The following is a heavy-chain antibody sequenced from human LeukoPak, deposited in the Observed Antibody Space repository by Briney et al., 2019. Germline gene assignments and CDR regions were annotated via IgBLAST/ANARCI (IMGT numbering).Heavy chain of an antibody. CDR1: GFTFDDYA. V-gene: IGHV3-9*01. CDR3: AKGVVVVAATTAFDY. CDR2: ISWNSGSV. D-gene: IGHD2-15*01. Sequence: GGSLRLSCAASGFTFDDYAMHWVRQAPGKGLEWVSGISWNSGSVGYADSVKGRFTISRDNAKNSLHLQMNSLRAEDTALYYCAKGVVVVAATTAFDYWGQGALVTVSS. J-gene: IGHJ4*02.